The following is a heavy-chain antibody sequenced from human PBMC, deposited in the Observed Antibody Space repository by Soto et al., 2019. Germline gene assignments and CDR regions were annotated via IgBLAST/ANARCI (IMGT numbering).Heavy chain of an antibody. CDR3: ARGSWDDVSGHYYMDV. J-gene: IGHJ6*03. V-gene: IGHV6-1*01. CDR1: GDSVSSNSAG. CDR2: TYYKSKWFN. D-gene: IGHD5-12*01. Sequence: SQTLSLTCAISGDSVSSNSAGWNWVRQTPSRGLEWLGRTYYKSKWFNNYAVSVKSRITINPDTSQNQFSLQLDSVTPEDTAVYYCARGSWDDVSGHYYMDVWGTGTTVTVSS.